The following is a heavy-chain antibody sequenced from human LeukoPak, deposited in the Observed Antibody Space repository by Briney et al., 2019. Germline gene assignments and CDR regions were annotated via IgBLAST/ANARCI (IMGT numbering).Heavy chain of an antibody. J-gene: IGHJ6*02. D-gene: IGHD6-13*01. V-gene: IGHV5-51*01. CDR2: IYPGDSDT. Sequence: GESLKISCKGSGYSFTSYWIGWVRQMPGKGLEWMGIIYPGDSDTRYSPSFQGQVTISADKSISTAYLQWSSLKASDTAMYYCARRGPGYSSSWYEEYYYYGMDVWGQGTTVTVSS. CDR1: GYSFTSYW. CDR3: ARRGPGYSSSWYEEYYYYGMDV.